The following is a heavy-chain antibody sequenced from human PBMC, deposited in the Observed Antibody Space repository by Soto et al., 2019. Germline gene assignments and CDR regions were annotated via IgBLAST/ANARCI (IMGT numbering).Heavy chain of an antibody. Sequence: PXGSLRLSCVGSDFTVSNYEMNWVRQAPGKGLEWVSYISYTGSTIYYADSVRGRFTISRDNSKNSLYLQMNSLRAEDAAVYYCARAMRNYYDRSGLHYWGQGTLVTVSS. V-gene: IGHV3-48*03. CDR1: DFTVSNYE. CDR3: ARAMRNYYDRSGLHY. J-gene: IGHJ4*02. D-gene: IGHD3-22*01. CDR2: ISYTGSTI.